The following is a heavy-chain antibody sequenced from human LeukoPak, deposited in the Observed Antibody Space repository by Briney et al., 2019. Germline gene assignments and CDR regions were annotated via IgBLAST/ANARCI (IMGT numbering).Heavy chain of an antibody. Sequence: SETLSLTCTVSGGSISGSGYYCGWVRQAPGKGLEWIGSIYHSGPTYYNPYLKRRVTISVDPSRNQFSVRLSSVTAADTAVYYCARGPYYFDPWAQGTLVTASS. CDR1: GGSISGSGYY. CDR2: IYHSGPT. V-gene: IGHV4-39*07. J-gene: IGHJ4*02. CDR3: ARGPYYFDP.